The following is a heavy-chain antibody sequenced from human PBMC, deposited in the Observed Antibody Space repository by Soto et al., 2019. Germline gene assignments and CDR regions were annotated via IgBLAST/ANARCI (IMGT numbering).Heavy chain of an antibody. CDR3: ATEAIMGDYVIDQ. CDR1: GGSISSGGYY. Sequence: SETLSLTCTVSGGSISSGGYYWSWIRQHPGKGLEWIGYIFDSGNTYYNPSLKSRVSISVDTSKNQFSLKLTSVTAADTAVYYCATEAIMGDYVIDQWGQGTLVTVS. D-gene: IGHD4-17*01. J-gene: IGHJ4*02. V-gene: IGHV4-31*03. CDR2: IFDSGNT.